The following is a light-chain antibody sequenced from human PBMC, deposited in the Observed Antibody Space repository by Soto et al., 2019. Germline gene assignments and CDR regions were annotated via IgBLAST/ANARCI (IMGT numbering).Light chain of an antibody. CDR2: DVS. CDR3: SADTSSSTLVV. V-gene: IGLV2-14*01. Sequence: QSALTQPASVSGSPGQSITISCTGTSSDVGGYNYVSWYQQHPGKAPKLMIYDVSNRPSGVSNRFSGSKSGNTAYLTISGLQAEDESDYYCSADTSSSTLVVFCGGTKVTV. CDR1: SSDVGGYNY. J-gene: IGLJ2*01.